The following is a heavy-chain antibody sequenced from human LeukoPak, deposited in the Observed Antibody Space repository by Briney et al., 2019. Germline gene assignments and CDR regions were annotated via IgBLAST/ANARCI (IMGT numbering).Heavy chain of an antibody. CDR2: ISGSGGST. V-gene: IGHV3-23*01. CDR3: ARDLDGYSGFGFDY. J-gene: IGHJ4*02. CDR1: GFTVSSNY. D-gene: IGHD5-12*01. Sequence: GGSLRLSCAASGFTVSSNYMSWVRQAPGKGLEWVSAISGSGGSTYYADSVKGRFTISRDNSKNTLYLQMNSLRAEDTAVYYCARDLDGYSGFGFDYWGQGTLVTVSS.